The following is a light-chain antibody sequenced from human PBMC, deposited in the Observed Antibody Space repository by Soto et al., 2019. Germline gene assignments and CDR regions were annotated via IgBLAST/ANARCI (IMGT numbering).Light chain of an antibody. CDR2: EVS. J-gene: IGLJ1*01. Sequence: LTQPASVSGAPGQSITISCRGTSSDVGGYDYVSWYQQHPGKAPKFMISEVSNRPSGVSNRFSASKSGNTASLTISGLQPEDEADYYCSSYTSSSTLVFGTGTKVPVL. V-gene: IGLV2-14*01. CDR3: SSYTSSSTLV. CDR1: SSDVGGYDY.